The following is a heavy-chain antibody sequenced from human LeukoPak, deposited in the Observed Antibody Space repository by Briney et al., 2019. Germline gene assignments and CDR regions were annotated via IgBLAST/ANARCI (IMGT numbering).Heavy chain of an antibody. CDR1: GYTFTSYD. V-gene: IGHV1-8*01. J-gene: IGHJ6*03. Sequence: ASVKVSCKASGYTFTSYDINWVRQATGQGLEWMGWMNPNSGNTGYAQKFQGRVTMTRNTSISTAYMELSSLRSEDMAVYYCARGREGYYYMDVWGKGTTVTISS. CDR2: MNPNSGNT. CDR3: ARGREGYYYMDV.